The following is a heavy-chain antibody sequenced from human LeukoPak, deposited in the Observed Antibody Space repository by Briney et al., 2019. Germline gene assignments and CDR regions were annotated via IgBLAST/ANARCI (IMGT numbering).Heavy chain of an antibody. J-gene: IGHJ4*02. CDR1: GGSISSSSYY. CDR2: IYYSGST. CDR3: ARRPTLIAVAGSFDY. Sequence: SETLSLTCTVSGGSISSSSYYWGWIRQPPGKGLEWIGSIYYSGSTYYNPSLKSRVTVSVDTSKNQFSLKLSSVTAADTAVYYCARRPTLIAVAGSFDYWGQGTLVTVSS. V-gene: IGHV4-39*01. D-gene: IGHD6-19*01.